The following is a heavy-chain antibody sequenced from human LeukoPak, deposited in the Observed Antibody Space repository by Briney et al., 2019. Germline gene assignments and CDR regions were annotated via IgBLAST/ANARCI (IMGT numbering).Heavy chain of an antibody. D-gene: IGHD6-6*01. CDR1: GGSISSGGYY. CDR3: AREYSSSHSKGFDY. J-gene: IGHJ4*02. V-gene: IGHV4-61*02. CDR2: IYTSGST. Sequence: SQTLSLTCTVSGGSISSGGYYWSWIRQPPGKGLEWIGRIYTSGSTNYNPSLKSRVTISVDTSKNQFSLKLSSVTAADTAVYYCAREYSSSHSKGFDYWGQGTLVTVSS.